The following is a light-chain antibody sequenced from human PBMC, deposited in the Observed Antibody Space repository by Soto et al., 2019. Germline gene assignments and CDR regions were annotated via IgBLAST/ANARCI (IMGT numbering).Light chain of an antibody. CDR3: QQYAGNSPWT. J-gene: IGKJ1*01. Sequence: DIQVTQSPSPLSAAVGDRVTITGRASKIISKWLAWYKQTPGQAPKLLIYDASTLESGVPSRFSGSGSGTDISLTISSLQPAEFAAYYCQQYAGNSPWTFGAGTKVDIK. CDR2: DAS. V-gene: IGKV1-5*01. CDR1: KIISKW.